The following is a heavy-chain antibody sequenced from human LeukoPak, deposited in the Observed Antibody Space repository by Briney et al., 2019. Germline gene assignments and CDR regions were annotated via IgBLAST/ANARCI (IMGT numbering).Heavy chain of an antibody. CDR3: ATDRNWFDP. Sequence: PGGSLRLSCAASGFTFNTAYMSWLRQTPGKGLEWVGRLKSRSQGGTADYAAPVKGRFTISRDDSKNTLYLQMNSLNIEDTGVYYCATDRNWFDPWGQGTLVTVSS. CDR2: LKSRSQGGTA. J-gene: IGHJ5*02. CDR1: GFTFNTAY. V-gene: IGHV3-15*01.